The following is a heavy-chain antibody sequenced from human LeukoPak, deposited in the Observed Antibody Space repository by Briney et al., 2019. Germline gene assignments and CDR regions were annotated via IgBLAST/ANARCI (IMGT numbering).Heavy chain of an antibody. CDR1: GGTFSSYA. CDR2: IIPIFGTA. CDR3: ARSSAWRNFDY. J-gene: IGHJ4*02. Sequence: VASVKVSCKASGGTFSSYAISWVRQAPGQGLEWMGGIIPIFGTANYAQKFQGRVTITADKSTSTAYMELSSLRSEDTAVYYCARSSAWRNFDYWGQGTLVTVSS. V-gene: IGHV1-69*06. D-gene: IGHD6-25*01.